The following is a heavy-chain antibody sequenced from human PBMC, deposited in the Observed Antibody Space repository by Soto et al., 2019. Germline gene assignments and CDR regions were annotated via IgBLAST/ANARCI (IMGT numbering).Heavy chain of an antibody. J-gene: IGHJ4*02. Sequence: GGSLRLSCAASGFTFSSYAMHWVRQAPGKGLEWVAVISYDGSNKYYADSVKGRFTISRDNSKNTLYLQMNSLRAEDTAVYYCARDRNSGSYLGFDYWGQGTQVTVSS. D-gene: IGHD1-26*01. CDR3: ARDRNSGSYLGFDY. CDR2: ISYDGSNK. V-gene: IGHV3-30-3*01. CDR1: GFTFSSYA.